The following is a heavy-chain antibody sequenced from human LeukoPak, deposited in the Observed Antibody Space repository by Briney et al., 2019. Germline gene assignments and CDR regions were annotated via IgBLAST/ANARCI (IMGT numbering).Heavy chain of an antibody. CDR1: GGSISSYY. D-gene: IGHD2-2*01. CDR2: IYYSGST. CDR3: ARGPKVVPAAVGDAFDI. J-gene: IGHJ3*02. Sequence: PSETLSLTCTVSGGSISSYYWSWIRQPPGKGLEWIGYIYYSGSTNYNPSLKSRVTISVDMSKNQFSLKLSSVTAADTAVYYCARGPKVVPAAVGDAFDIWGQGTMVTVSS. V-gene: IGHV4-59*01.